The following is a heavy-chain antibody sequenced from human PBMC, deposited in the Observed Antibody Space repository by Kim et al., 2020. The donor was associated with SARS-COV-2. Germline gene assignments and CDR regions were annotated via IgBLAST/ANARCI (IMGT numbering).Heavy chain of an antibody. CDR2: ITTSSSST. CDR1: GFTFSSFN. CDR3: ARGATTGYFDP. D-gene: IGHD2-8*02. V-gene: IGHV3-21*04. Sequence: GGSLRLSCVASGFTFSSFNMNWVRQAPGKGLEWVSFITTSSSSTHYADSVKGRFTISRDNAKDSLYLQMNSLGVEDTAVYYCARGATTGYFDPWGQGTLVIVSS. J-gene: IGHJ5*02.